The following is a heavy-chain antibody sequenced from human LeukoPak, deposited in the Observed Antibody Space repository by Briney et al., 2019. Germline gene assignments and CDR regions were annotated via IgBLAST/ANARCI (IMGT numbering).Heavy chain of an antibody. J-gene: IGHJ4*02. CDR1: GYTFASYV. CDR2: ISAYSGNT. D-gene: IGHD5-12*01. CDR3: ARGRRYSGYDSLGY. Sequence: ASVKVSCKASGYTFASYVISWVRQAPGQGLEWMGWISAYSGNTGYAQKFQGRVTITRNTSISTAYMELSSLRSEDTAVYYCARGRRYSGYDSLGYWGQGTLVTVSS. V-gene: IGHV1-8*03.